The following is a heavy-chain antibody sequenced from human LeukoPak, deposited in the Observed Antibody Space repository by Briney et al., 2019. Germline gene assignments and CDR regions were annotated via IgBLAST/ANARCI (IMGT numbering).Heavy chain of an antibody. CDR3: ASSGSFGVEAFDI. Sequence: SETLSLTCTVSGGSISSDYWSWIRQPPGKGLEWIGYIYYSGSTNYNPSLKSRVTISVDTSKNQFSLKLSSVTAADTAVCYCASSGSFGVEAFDIWGQGTMVTVSS. V-gene: IGHV4-59*01. J-gene: IGHJ3*02. D-gene: IGHD1-26*01. CDR2: IYYSGST. CDR1: GGSISSDY.